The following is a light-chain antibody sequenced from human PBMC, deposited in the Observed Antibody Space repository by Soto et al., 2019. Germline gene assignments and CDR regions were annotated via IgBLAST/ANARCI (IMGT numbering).Light chain of an antibody. J-gene: IGLJ1*01. Sequence: QSVLPQPRSVSGSPGQSVTISCTGNSSDVGGYNYVSWYQQHPGKAPKLMIYDVSKRPSGVPDRFSGSKSGNTASLTISGLQAEDEADYYCCSYAGSYTRYVFGTGTKVTVL. V-gene: IGLV2-11*01. CDR2: DVS. CDR3: CSYAGSYTRYV. CDR1: SSDVGGYNY.